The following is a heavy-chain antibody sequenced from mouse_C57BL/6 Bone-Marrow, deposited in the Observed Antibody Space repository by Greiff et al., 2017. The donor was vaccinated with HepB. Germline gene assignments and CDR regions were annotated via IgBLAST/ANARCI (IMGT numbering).Heavy chain of an antibody. CDR2: IYPRSGNT. CDR1: GYTFTSYG. D-gene: IGHD1-1*01. Sequence: QVQLQQSGAELARPGASVKLSCKASGYTFTSYGISWVKQSTGQGLEWIGEIYPRSGNTYYNEKFKGKATLTADKSSSTAYMELRSLTSEDSAVYFCARSFNSTVVARYFDVWGTGTTVTVSS. CDR3: ARSFNSTVVARYFDV. J-gene: IGHJ1*03. V-gene: IGHV1-81*01.